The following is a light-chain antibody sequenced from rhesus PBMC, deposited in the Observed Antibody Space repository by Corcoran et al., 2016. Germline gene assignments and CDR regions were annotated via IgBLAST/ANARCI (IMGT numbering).Light chain of an antibody. CDR2: KAS. Sequence: DIQMTQSPSSLSASVGDRVTITFRASENVNNFLNWYQQKQGKAPKLLIYKASSLPGGVPSRFIGSGSGTDYTFTISCLQPEDVATYYCQHGYGTPLTFGGGTKVEIK. V-gene: IGKV1-74*01. J-gene: IGKJ4*01. CDR1: ENVNNF. CDR3: QHGYGTPLT.